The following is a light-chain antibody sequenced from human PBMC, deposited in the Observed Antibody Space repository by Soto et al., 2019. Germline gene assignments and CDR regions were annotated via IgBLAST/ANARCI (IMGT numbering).Light chain of an antibody. V-gene: IGKV1-5*01. CDR1: QTISSW. J-gene: IGKJ1*01. CDR3: QHYNSYSEA. CDR2: AAS. Sequence: PSTLSASVRDRVTITCRASQTISSWLAWFQQRPGKAPRLLIYAASTLQTGVSSNFSGSASGTDFTLTISCLQSEDFATYYCQHYNSYSEAFGQGTKVDI.